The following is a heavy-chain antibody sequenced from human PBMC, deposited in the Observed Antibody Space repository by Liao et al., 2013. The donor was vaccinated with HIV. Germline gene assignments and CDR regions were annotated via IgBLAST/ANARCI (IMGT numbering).Heavy chain of an antibody. CDR3: ASAYSSSWYFHDY. Sequence: QVQLQESGPGLVKPSETLSLTCTVSGGSISSYYWSWIRQPPGKGLEWIGYIYYSGSTNYNPSLKSRVTISVDTSKNQFSLKLSSVTAADTAVYYCASAYSSSWYFHDYWGQGTLVTVSS. CDR1: GGSISSYY. V-gene: IGHV4-59*08. D-gene: IGHD6-13*01. J-gene: IGHJ4*02. CDR2: IYYSGST.